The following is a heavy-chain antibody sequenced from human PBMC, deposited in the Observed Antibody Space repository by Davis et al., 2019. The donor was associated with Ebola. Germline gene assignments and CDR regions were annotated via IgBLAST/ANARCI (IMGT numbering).Heavy chain of an antibody. V-gene: IGHV3-73*01. CDR2: IRRKANSYAT. Sequence: GESLKISCAASGFTLTGSAMHWVRQASGKGLEWVGRIRRKANSYATAYAASVKGRFTISRDDSKNTAYLQMNSLKTEDTAVYYCTSWVVAATPDLLGNDYWGQGTLVTVSS. J-gene: IGHJ4*02. CDR1: GFTLTGSA. D-gene: IGHD2-15*01. CDR3: TSWVVAATPDLLGNDY.